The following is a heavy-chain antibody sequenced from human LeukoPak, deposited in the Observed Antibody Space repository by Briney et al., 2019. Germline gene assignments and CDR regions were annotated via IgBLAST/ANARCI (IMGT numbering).Heavy chain of an antibody. CDR3: ARGGRPLLRFLEWLLYRNWFDP. V-gene: IGHV4-34*01. CDR2: INHSGST. D-gene: IGHD3-3*01. J-gene: IGHJ5*02. Sequence: PGGSLRLSCAASGFTFSSYWMSWVSQAPGKGLEWIGEINHSGSTNYNPSLKSRVTISVDTSKNQFSLKLSSVTAADTAVYYCARGGRPLLRFLEWLLYRNWFDPWGQGTLVTVSS. CDR1: GFTFSSYW.